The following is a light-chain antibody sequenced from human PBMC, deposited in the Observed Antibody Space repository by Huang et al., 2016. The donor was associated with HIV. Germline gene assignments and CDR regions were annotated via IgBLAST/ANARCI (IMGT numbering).Light chain of an antibody. CDR2: AAS. J-gene: IGKJ2*01. V-gene: IGKV1-39*01. CDR1: QSISWY. CDR3: QQSHSSPYT. Sequence: DIQMTQSPSSLSASVGDRVTLTCRASQSISWYLNWYQQKPGKAPKLLIYAASSLQSGVPSRFSGSGSGTDFTLTISSLQAEDFVTYYCQQSHSSPYTFGQGTKLGIK.